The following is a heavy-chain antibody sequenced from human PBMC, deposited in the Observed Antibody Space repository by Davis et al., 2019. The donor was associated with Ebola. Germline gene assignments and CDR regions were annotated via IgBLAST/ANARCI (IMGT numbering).Heavy chain of an antibody. D-gene: IGHD2-8*01. J-gene: IGHJ5*02. V-gene: IGHV1-46*01. CDR3: ARKKYCTNGVCYHNWFDP. Sequence: ASVKVSCKASGYTFTNYYMHWVRQAPGQGLEWMGMINPNDGRTIYAQKFQGRVTVTRDTSTTTVYMDLSSLRSEDTAVYYCARKKYCTNGVCYHNWFDPWGQGTLVTVSS. CDR2: INPNDGRT. CDR1: GYTFTNYY.